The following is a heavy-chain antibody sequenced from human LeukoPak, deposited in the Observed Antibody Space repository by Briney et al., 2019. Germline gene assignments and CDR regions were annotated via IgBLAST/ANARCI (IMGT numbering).Heavy chain of an antibody. J-gene: IGHJ4*02. CDR2: ISGSGGST. CDR3: AKGQWELLDEGRHYFDY. Sequence: GGSLSLSCAASGFTFCSYAMSGVARAPGGGVEGVSAISGSGGSTYYADSVKGRFTISRDNSKNTLYLQMNSLRAEDTAVYYCAKGQWELLDEGRHYFDYWGQGTLVTVAS. D-gene: IGHD1-26*01. V-gene: IGHV3-23*01. CDR1: GFTFCSYA.